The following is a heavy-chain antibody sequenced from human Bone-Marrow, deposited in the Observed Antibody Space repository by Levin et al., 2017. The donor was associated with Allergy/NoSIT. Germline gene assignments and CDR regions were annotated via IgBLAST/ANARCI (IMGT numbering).Heavy chain of an antibody. D-gene: IGHD3-10*01. J-gene: IGHJ5*02. CDR3: VYGSGSYHNWFDP. V-gene: IGHV4-34*01. CDR2: INHSGST. Sequence: ESLKISCAVYGGSFSGYYWSWIRQPPGKGLEWIGEINHSGSTNYNPSLKSRVTISVDTSKNQFSLKLSSVTAADTAVYYCVYGSGSYHNWFDPWGQGTLVTVSS. CDR1: GGSFSGYY.